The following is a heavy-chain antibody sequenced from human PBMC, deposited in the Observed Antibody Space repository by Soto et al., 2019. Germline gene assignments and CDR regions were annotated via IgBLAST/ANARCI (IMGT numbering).Heavy chain of an antibody. Sequence: LSLTCTVSGGSISSSSYYWGWIRQPPGKGLEWIGSIYYSGSTYYNPSLKSRVTISVDTSKNQFSLKLSSVTAADTAVYYCARHRRDIVVVPAAINWFDPWGQGTLVTVSS. D-gene: IGHD2-2*02. CDR3: ARHRRDIVVVPAAINWFDP. J-gene: IGHJ5*02. CDR2: IYYSGST. V-gene: IGHV4-39*01. CDR1: GGSISSSSYY.